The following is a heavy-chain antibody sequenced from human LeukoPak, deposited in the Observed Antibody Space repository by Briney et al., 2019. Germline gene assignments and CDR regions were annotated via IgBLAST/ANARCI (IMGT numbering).Heavy chain of an antibody. CDR1: GYTFTGYY. CDR3: ARGGHWGFPLYYYMDV. V-gene: IGHV1-2*02. J-gene: IGHJ6*03. CDR2: INPNSGGT. D-gene: IGHD7-27*01. Sequence: ASVKVSCKASGYTFTGYYMHWVRQAPGQGLEWMGWINPNSGGTNYAQKFQGRVTMTRDTSISTAYMELSRLRSDDTAVYYCARGGHWGFPLYYYMDVWGKGTTVTVSS.